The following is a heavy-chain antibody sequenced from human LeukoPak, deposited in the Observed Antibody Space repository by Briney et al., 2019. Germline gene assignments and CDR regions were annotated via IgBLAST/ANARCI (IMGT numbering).Heavy chain of an antibody. J-gene: IGHJ4*02. CDR2: ISASNGNT. CDR1: GYTFINYG. CDR3: ARALSRGYSGYDYGLGY. D-gene: IGHD5-12*01. V-gene: IGHV1-18*01. Sequence: GASVKVSCKASGYTFINYGVTWVRQAPGQGLEWMGSISASNGNTNYAQKLQGRVTMTTETSTSTAYMELRSLRSDDTAVYCCARALSRGYSGYDYGLGYWGQGTLVTVSS.